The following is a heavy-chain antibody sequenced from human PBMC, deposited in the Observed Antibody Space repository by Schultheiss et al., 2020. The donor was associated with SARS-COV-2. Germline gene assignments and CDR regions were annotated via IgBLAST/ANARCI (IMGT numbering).Heavy chain of an antibody. D-gene: IGHD6-19*01. CDR3: ARISEGAVAQADY. V-gene: IGHV3-21*01. CDR1: GFTVSSNY. CDR2: ISSSSSYI. Sequence: GGSLRLSCAASGFTVSSNYMNWVRQAPGKGLEWVSSISSSSSYIYYADSVKGRFTISRDNAKNSLYLQMNSLRAEDTAVYYCARISEGAVAQADYWGQGTLVTVSS. J-gene: IGHJ4*02.